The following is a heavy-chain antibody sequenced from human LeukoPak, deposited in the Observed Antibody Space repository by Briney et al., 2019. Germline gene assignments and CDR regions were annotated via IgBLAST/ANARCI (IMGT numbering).Heavy chain of an antibody. J-gene: IGHJ3*02. V-gene: IGHV1-18*01. CDR3: ARERARSGSRYAFDI. CDR1: GYTFASSG. D-gene: IGHD1-26*01. Sequence: GASVKVSCKASGYTFASSGISWVRQAPGQGLEWTGWISAYNGDTIYAQKLQGRVTMTTDTSTSTADMELRSLRSDDTAVYYCARERARSGSRYAFDIWGQGTMVTVSP. CDR2: ISAYNGDT.